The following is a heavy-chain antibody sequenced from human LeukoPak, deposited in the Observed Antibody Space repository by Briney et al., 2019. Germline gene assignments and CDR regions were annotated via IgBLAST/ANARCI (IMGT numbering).Heavy chain of an antibody. CDR2: IWYDESKK. D-gene: IGHD6-13*01. J-gene: IGHJ4*02. CDR3: ARDSIPAAGTTGVGFDC. Sequence: GGSLRLSCAVSGFCWVRQAPGKGLEWVAIIWYDESKKYYADSVKGRFTISRDNSKNTLYLQMDSLRVEDTAVYYCARDSIPAAGTTGVGFDCWGQGTLVTVSS. CDR1: GFC. V-gene: IGHV3-33*07.